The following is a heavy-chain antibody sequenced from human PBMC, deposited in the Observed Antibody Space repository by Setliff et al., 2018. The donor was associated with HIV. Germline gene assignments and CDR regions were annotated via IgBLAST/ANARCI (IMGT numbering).Heavy chain of an antibody. CDR3: ARLRQWLAFFDS. CDR2: IYTTGST. CDR1: GDSISTDY. Sequence: PSETLSLTCTVSGDSISTDYWTWIRQPPGKGLEWIGYIYTTGSTNYNPSLKSRVTMSVDTSKNQFSLRLTSVTAADTAVYYCARLRQWLAFFDSWGQGTLVTVSS. J-gene: IGHJ4*02. D-gene: IGHD6-19*01. V-gene: IGHV4-4*09.